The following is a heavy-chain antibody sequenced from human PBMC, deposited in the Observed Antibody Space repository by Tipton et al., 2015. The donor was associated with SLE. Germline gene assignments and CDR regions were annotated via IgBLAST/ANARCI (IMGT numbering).Heavy chain of an antibody. Sequence: PGLVKPSETLSLTCTVSAGSLSNHYWSWIRQPPGKGLEWIGYIYQSGSTNYNPSLKSRVTMSVDTSKNQFSLKLTSVTAADTAVYYCARRPGTFCSGGRCYSYDAFDLWGHGTMVTVSS. V-gene: IGHV4-59*11. CDR2: IYQSGST. CDR1: AGSLSNHY. D-gene: IGHD2-15*01. J-gene: IGHJ3*01. CDR3: ARRPGTFCSGGRCYSYDAFDL.